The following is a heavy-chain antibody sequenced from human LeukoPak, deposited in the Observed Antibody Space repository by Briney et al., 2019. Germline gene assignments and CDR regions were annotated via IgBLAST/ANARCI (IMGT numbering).Heavy chain of an antibody. CDR2: ISSSSSYI. Sequence: PGGSLRLPCAVSGFTFSSYSMNWVRQAPGKGLEWVSSISSSSSYIYYADSVKGRFTISRDNAKNSLYLQMNSLRAEDTAVYYCARWSGYGGNGGLDHWGQGTLVTVSS. CDR3: ARWSGYGGNGGLDH. CDR1: GFTFSSYS. J-gene: IGHJ4*02. D-gene: IGHD6-25*01. V-gene: IGHV3-21*01.